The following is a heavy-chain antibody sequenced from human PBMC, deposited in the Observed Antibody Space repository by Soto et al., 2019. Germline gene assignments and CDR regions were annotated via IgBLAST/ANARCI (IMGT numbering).Heavy chain of an antibody. CDR1: GGSISSYY. Sequence: SETLSLTCTVSGGSISSYYWSWIRQPPGKGLEWIGYIYYSGSTNYNPSLKSRVTISVDTSKNQFSLKLSSVTAADTAVYYCARFRVTSTIGAFDVWGLGTMVTVS. CDR3: ARFRVTSTIGAFDV. V-gene: IGHV4-59*08. D-gene: IGHD4-17*01. J-gene: IGHJ3*01. CDR2: IYYSGST.